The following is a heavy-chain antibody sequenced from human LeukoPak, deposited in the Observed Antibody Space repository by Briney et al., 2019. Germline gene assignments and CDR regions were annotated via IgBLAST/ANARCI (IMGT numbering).Heavy chain of an antibody. CDR2: IYYSGST. J-gene: IGHJ4*02. D-gene: IGHD4-23*01. V-gene: IGHV4-39*07. CDR3: ARVTNDYGGNQLLYFDY. Sequence: PSETLSHTCTVSGGSISSSSYYWGWIRQPPGKGLEWIGSIYYSGSTYYNPSLKSRVTISVDTSKNQFSLKLSSVTAADTAVYYCARVTNDYGGNQLLYFDYWGQGTLVTVSS. CDR1: GGSISSSSYY.